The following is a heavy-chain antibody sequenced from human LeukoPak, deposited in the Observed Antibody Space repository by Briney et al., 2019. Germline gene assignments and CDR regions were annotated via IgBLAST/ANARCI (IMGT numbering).Heavy chain of an antibody. V-gene: IGHV3-30-3*01. CDR3: ARDPIAYCGGDCYSYFQH. CDR2: ISYDGSNK. J-gene: IGHJ1*01. D-gene: IGHD2-21*02. CDR1: GFTFSSYA. Sequence: GSSLRLSCAASGFTFSSYAMHWVRQAPGKGLEWVAVISYDGSNKYYADSVKGRFTISRDNSKNTLYLQMNSLRAEDTAVYYCARDPIAYCGGDCYSYFQHWGQGTLVTVSS.